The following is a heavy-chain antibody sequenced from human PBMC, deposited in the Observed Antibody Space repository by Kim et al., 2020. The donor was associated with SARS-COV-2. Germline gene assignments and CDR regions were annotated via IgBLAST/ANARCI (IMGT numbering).Heavy chain of an antibody. J-gene: IGHJ4*02. Sequence: GGSLRLSCAASGFTFSSYWMSWVRQAPGKGLEWVANIKQDGSEKYYVDSVKGRFTISRDNAKNSLYLQMNSLRAEDTAVYYCARDSGIVGATTEYSYYFDYWGQGTLVTVSS. CDR1: GFTFSSYW. V-gene: IGHV3-7*03. D-gene: IGHD1-26*01. CDR2: IKQDGSEK. CDR3: ARDSGIVGATTEYSYYFDY.